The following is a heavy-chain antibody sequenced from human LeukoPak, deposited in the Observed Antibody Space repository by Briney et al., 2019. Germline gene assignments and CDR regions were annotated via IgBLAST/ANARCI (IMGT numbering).Heavy chain of an antibody. Sequence: PSETLSLTCSVSCGSINSGGYYLSWLAPHPGKGLEWSGYFYYSVSSYYNPSLKRRVTLSVDTSKNQFSLRLSSVTAADTALYYCALGYCGGGSCYARQYFQHWGQGTLVTVSS. CDR3: ALGYCGGGSCYARQYFQH. J-gene: IGHJ1*01. D-gene: IGHD2-15*01. V-gene: IGHV4-31*03. CDR2: FYYSVSS. CDR1: CGSINSGGYY.